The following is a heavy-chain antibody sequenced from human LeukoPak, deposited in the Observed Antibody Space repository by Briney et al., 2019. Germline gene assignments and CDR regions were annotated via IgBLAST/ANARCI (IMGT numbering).Heavy chain of an antibody. CDR1: GYTFTGYY. CDR2: INPNSGGT. D-gene: IGHD3-22*01. J-gene: IGHJ3*02. V-gene: IGHV1-2*02. CDR3: ARGSYYDSSGYYGFDI. Sequence: GASVKVSCKASGYTFTGYYMHWVRQAPGQGLEWMGWINPNSGGTNYAQKFQGRVTMTRDTSISTAYMGLSRLRSDDTAVYYCARGSYYDSSGYYGFDIWGQGTMVTVSS.